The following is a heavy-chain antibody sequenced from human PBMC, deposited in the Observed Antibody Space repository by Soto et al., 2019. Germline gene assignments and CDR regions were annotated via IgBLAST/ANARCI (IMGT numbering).Heavy chain of an antibody. CDR2: IYPGDSDT. Sequence: PGESRQISCEGFGYGFATYWIGWVRQMPGKGLEWMGIIYPGDSDTRYSPSFQGQVTISADKSISTAYLQWSSLKASDTAMYYCARHVSIAVAASSMDVWGQGTTVT. J-gene: IGHJ6*02. V-gene: IGHV5-51*01. D-gene: IGHD6-19*01. CDR3: ARHVSIAVAASSMDV. CDR1: GYGFATYW.